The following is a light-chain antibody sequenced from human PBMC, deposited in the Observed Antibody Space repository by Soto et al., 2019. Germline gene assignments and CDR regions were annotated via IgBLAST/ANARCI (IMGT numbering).Light chain of an antibody. CDR3: HQYNSWPRGT. CDR1: QSVDTN. CDR2: SAS. Sequence: EVVMTQSPATLSVSPGDRATLSCRASQSVDTNVAWYQQKPGQAPRLLVHSASTRATGIPARFTGIGSGTDFTLTISGLQSDDFAVYYCHQYNSWPRGTFGPGTKVEIK. J-gene: IGKJ3*01. V-gene: IGKV3-15*01.